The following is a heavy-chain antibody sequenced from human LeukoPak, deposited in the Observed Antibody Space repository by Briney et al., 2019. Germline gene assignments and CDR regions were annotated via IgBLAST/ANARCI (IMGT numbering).Heavy chain of an antibody. CDR2: INAGNGNT. Sequence: ASVKVSCKASGYTFTSYAMHWVRQAPGQRLEWMGWINAGNGNTKYSQKFQGRVTITRDTSASTAYMELSSLRSGDTAVYYCARDYYGSGSYPRFDYWGQGTLVTVSS. CDR3: ARDYYGSGSYPRFDY. V-gene: IGHV1-3*01. D-gene: IGHD3-10*01. CDR1: GYTFTSYA. J-gene: IGHJ4*02.